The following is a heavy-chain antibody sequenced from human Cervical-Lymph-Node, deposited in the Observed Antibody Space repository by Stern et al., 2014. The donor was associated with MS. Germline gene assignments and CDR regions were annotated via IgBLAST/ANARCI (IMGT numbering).Heavy chain of an antibody. D-gene: IGHD6-19*01. CDR1: GFTFSSYA. Sequence: QVQLVESGGGVVQPGRSLRLSCAASGFTFSSYAMHWVRQAPGKGLEWVAVISYDRSQKYYADSVKGLFSISRDNSQSTLHLQLNSLSPNDTDMDYCASPAGSSDWADFDSWGQGTLVTVSS. CDR3: ASPAGSSDWADFDS. CDR2: ISYDRSQK. J-gene: IGHJ4*02. V-gene: IGHV3-30-3*01.